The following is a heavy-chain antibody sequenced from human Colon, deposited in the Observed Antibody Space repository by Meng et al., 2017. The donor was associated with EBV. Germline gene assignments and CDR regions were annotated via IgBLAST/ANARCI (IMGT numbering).Heavy chain of an antibody. CDR3: ARRTTVNLRSFDS. CDR1: GGSFSGYY. D-gene: IGHD4-17*01. CDR2: INHSGST. V-gene: IGHV4-34*01. Sequence: QVQIQQWGAGLLKPSETLSITCAVSGGSFSGYYWSWIRQAPGKGLEWIGEINHSGSTKFNPSLESRVSISVDTSENQVSLKLTSVTAADTAVYYCARRTTVNLRSFDSWGQGTLVTVSS. J-gene: IGHJ4*02.